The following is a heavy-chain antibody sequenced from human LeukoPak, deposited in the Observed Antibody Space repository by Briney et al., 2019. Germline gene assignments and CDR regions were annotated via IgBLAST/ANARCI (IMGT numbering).Heavy chain of an antibody. J-gene: IGHJ6*03. CDR2: IYYSGST. V-gene: IGHV4-39*01. CDR3: ARVGYYPDYYMDV. Sequence: MPSETLSLTCTVSGGSISSSSYYWGWIRQPPGKGLEWIGSIYYSGSTYYNPSLKSRVTISVDTSKNQVSLKLSSVTAADTAVYYCARVGYYPDYYMDVWGKVTTVTVSS. CDR1: GGSISSSSYY. D-gene: IGHD3-10*01.